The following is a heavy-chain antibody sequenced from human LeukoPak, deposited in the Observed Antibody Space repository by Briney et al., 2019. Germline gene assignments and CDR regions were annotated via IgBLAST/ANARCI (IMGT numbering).Heavy chain of an antibody. CDR3: ARARGDFWSGYYINYYYYYMDV. V-gene: IGHV1-69*05. Sequence: SVKVSCKASGGTFSSYAISWVRQAPGQGLGWMGGIVPIFGTANYAQKFQGRVTITTDESTSTAYMELSSLRSEDTAVYYCARARGDFWSGYYINYYYYYMDVWGKGTTVTVSS. J-gene: IGHJ6*03. D-gene: IGHD3-3*01. CDR1: GGTFSSYA. CDR2: IVPIFGTA.